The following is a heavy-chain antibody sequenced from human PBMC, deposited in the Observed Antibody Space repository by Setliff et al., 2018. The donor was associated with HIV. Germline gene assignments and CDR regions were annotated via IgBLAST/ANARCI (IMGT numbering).Heavy chain of an antibody. Sequence: PSETLSLPCTVSSGSISSSIFYWGWIRQPPGKGLEWIGSIYYSGSTYYNPSLKSRVTISLDTSKNRFSLKLSSVTAADTAVYYCARGNGYSYGLMSAFDIWGQGTMVTVSS. D-gene: IGHD5-18*01. CDR3: ARGNGYSYGLMSAFDI. CDR1: SGSISSSIFY. J-gene: IGHJ3*02. CDR2: IYYSGST. V-gene: IGHV4-39*07.